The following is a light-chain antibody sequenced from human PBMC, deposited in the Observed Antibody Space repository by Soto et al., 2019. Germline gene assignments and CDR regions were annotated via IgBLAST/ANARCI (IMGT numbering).Light chain of an antibody. CDR3: QSYDSSLSGSV. CDR2: GSS. J-gene: IGLJ2*01. CDR1: NSNIGGGFD. Sequence: QAVVTQPPSVSGAPGQRVTISCTGSNSNIGGGFDVHWYQQLPGAAPKLLIYGSSNRPSGVPDRFSGSKSGTSASLAITGLQAEDEADYYCQSYDSSLSGSVFGGGTKLTVL. V-gene: IGLV1-40*01.